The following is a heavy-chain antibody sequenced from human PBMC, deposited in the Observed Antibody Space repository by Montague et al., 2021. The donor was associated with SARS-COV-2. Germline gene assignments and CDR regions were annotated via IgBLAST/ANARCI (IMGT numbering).Heavy chain of an antibody. J-gene: IGHJ5*02. V-gene: IGHV4-39*01. D-gene: IGHD3-10*01. CDR2: IYYGGST. CDR3: ASRSITMARFDP. Sequence: SETLSLTCTVSGGSLKSSSSYWGWVRQPPGRGLEWIGNIYYGGSTYYNPSLKSRVTMSVETSKNQFSLNLSSVTASDTAVYYCASRSITMARFDPWGQGILVTVSS. CDR1: GGSLKSSSSY.